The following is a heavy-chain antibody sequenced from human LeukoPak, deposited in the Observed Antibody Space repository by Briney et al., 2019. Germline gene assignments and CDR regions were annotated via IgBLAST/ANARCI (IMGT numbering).Heavy chain of an antibody. J-gene: IGHJ3*02. D-gene: IGHD6-13*01. CDR3: ARDRVDRSSWYGDAFDI. CDR1: GFTFSSYA. Sequence: GGSLRLSCAASGFTFSSYAMYWVRQAPGKGLEYVSAISSNGGSTYYANSVKGRFTISRDNSKNTLYLQMGSLRAEDMAVYYCARDRVDRSSWYGDAFDIWGQGTMVTVSS. V-gene: IGHV3-64*01. CDR2: ISSNGGST.